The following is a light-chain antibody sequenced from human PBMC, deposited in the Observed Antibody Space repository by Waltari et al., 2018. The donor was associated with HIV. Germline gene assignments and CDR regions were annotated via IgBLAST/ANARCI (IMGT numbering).Light chain of an antibody. Sequence: EVVLTQSPGTLSLSPGDRATLSCRANQSISSNYLAWYQQKPGQAPRLLIFGASSRATGIPDRFSGSGSGTDFTLTINRLEPEDLAVYYCQQYGTSLTTFGGGTKVEIK. CDR2: GAS. J-gene: IGKJ4*01. CDR3: QQYGTSLTT. CDR1: QSISSNY. V-gene: IGKV3-20*01.